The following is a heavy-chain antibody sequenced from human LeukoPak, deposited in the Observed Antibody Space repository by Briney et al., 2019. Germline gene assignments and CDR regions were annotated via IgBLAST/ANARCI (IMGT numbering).Heavy chain of an antibody. CDR3: ARSDHYYDFWSGYYRLHYMDV. CDR1: GFTFDDYG. D-gene: IGHD3-3*01. CDR2: IKQDGSEK. J-gene: IGHJ6*03. V-gene: IGHV3-7*01. Sequence: PGGSLRLSCVASGFTFDDYGIGWVRQAPGKGLEWVANIKQDGSEKYYVDSVKGRFTISRDDAKNSLYLQMNSLRAEDTAVYYCARSDHYYDFWSGYYRLHYMDVWGKGTTVTVSS.